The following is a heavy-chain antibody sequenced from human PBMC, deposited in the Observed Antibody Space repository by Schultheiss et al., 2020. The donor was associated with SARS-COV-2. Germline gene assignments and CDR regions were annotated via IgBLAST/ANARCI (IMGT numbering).Heavy chain of an antibody. CDR3: ARDYCSSTSCYYYYGMDV. D-gene: IGHD2-2*01. Sequence: SETLSLTCAVSGYSISSSNWWSWVRQPPGKGLEWIGEIYHSGSTYYNPSLKSRVTISVDTSKNQFSLKLSSVTAADTAVYYCARDYCSSTSCYYYYGMDVWGQGTTVTVSS. CDR1: GYSISSSNW. J-gene: IGHJ6*02. V-gene: IGHV4-4*02. CDR2: IYHSGST.